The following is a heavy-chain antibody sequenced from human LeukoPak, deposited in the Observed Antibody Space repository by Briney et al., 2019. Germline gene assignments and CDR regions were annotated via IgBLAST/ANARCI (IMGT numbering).Heavy chain of an antibody. J-gene: IGHJ4*02. Sequence: GGSLRLSCAASGFSFNSFEMSWVRQAPGKGLEWVSYISSSGSTIYYADSVKGRFTISRDNAKNSLYLQMNTLRAEDTAVYYCARGWYNSGYYCDYWGQGTVVTVSS. CDR3: ARGWYNSGYYCDY. D-gene: IGHD6-19*01. CDR1: GFSFNSFE. V-gene: IGHV3-48*03. CDR2: ISSSGSTI.